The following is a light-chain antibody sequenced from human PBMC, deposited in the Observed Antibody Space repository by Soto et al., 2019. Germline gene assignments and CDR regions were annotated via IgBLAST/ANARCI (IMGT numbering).Light chain of an antibody. CDR1: QSVSSSY. CDR3: QQYGSSPIT. V-gene: IGKV3-20*01. CDR2: GAS. Sequence: EIMLTQSPGTLSLSPGERATLSCRASQSVSSSYLAWYQQKPGQAPRLLIYGASSRATGIPDRFSGSGSGTDFTLSISRLEPEDFVVYYCQQYGSSPITFGQGTRLENK. J-gene: IGKJ5*01.